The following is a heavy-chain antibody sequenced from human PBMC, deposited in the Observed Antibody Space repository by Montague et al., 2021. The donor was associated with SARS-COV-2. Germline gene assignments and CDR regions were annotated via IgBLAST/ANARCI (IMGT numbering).Heavy chain of an antibody. J-gene: IGHJ4*02. CDR3: ARAHSGSWAHLDN. V-gene: IGHV4-61*02. CDR1: CGSISSGSYY. CDR2: IYTSGTT. D-gene: IGHD5-12*01. Sequence: TLSLTCTVPCGSISSGSYYWSWIRQPAGKGLEWIGRIYTSGTTDYSFSLKSRVTISVDTSKNQFSLKLTSVTAADTAVYYCARAHSGSWAHLDNWGQGSLVTVSS.